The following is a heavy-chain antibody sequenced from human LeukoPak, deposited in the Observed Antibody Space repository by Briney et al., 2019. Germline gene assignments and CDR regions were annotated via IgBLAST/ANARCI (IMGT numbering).Heavy chain of an antibody. CDR1: GGTFSSYA. D-gene: IGHD6-19*01. J-gene: IGHJ5*02. Sequence: SVKVSCKASGGTFSSYAISWMRQAPGQGLEWMGGIIPISGTANYAQKFQGRVTITADKSTSTAYMELSSLRSEDTAGYYCARGAGYSSGWSRFDPWGQGTLVTVSS. V-gene: IGHV1-69*06. CDR2: IIPISGTA. CDR3: ARGAGYSSGWSRFDP.